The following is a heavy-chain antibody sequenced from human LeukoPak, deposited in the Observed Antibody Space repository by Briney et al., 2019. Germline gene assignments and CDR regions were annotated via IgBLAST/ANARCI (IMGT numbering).Heavy chain of an antibody. D-gene: IGHD6-13*01. CDR2: INHSGST. Sequence: SETLSLTCAVYGGSFSGYYWSWIRQPPGKGLEWIGEINHSGSTNYNPSLKSRVTISVDTSKNQFSLKLSSVTAADTAVYYCARGVEAGNFDYWGQGTLVTVSS. J-gene: IGHJ4*02. CDR3: ARGVEAGNFDY. CDR1: GGSFSGYY. V-gene: IGHV4-34*01.